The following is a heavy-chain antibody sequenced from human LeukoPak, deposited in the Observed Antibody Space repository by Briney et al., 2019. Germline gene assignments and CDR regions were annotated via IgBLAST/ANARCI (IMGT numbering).Heavy chain of an antibody. Sequence: GGSLRLSCTVSGFTFTNYWMTWVRQAPGKGLEWVANIKQDGSEKYYMDSVRGRFTVSSDNAKRSVYLLMNSLRAEDTALYYCASGEHTDYWGQGTLVTVSS. CDR3: ASGEHTDY. CDR2: IKQDGSEK. D-gene: IGHD1/OR15-1a*01. CDR1: GFTFTNYW. J-gene: IGHJ4*02. V-gene: IGHV3-7*02.